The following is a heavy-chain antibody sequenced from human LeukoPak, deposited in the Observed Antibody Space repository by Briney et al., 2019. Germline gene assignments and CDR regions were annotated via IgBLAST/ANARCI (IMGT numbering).Heavy chain of an antibody. J-gene: IGHJ3*02. CDR2: IYFSGDT. CDR3: ARPVWGSYRKLDAFDI. D-gene: IGHD3-16*02. Sequence: SETLSLTCTVSGGSISSSIYYWGWIRQPPGMGLEWIGSIYFSGDTYYNPSLKSRVTISVDTSKNQFSLKLSSVTAADTAVYYCARPVWGSYRKLDAFDIWGQGTMVTVSS. V-gene: IGHV4-39*01. CDR1: GGSISSSIYY.